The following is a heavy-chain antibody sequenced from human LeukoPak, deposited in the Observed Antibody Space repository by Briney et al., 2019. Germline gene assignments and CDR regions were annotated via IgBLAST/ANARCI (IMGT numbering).Heavy chain of an antibody. Sequence: GGSLRLSCAASGFTFSSYAMSWVRQAPGKGLEWVSVISGSGGSTYYADSVKGRFTISRDNSKSTLFLQMNSLRAEDTAVYYRAKDPRVGSRVATPCHWGQGTLVTVSS. V-gene: IGHV3-23*01. CDR2: ISGSGGST. J-gene: IGHJ4*02. D-gene: IGHD5-24*01. CDR1: GFTFSSYA. CDR3: AKDPRVGSRVATPCH.